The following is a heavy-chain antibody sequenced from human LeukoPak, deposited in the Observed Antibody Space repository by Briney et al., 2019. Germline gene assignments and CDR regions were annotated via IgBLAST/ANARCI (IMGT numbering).Heavy chain of an antibody. V-gene: IGHV1-69-2*01. Sequence: ASVKVSCKVSGYTLTGYYMHWVQQAPGKGLEWMGLVDPEDGETIYAEKFQGRVTITADTSTDTAYMELSSLGSEDTAVYYCATVGWGSAGDYWGQGTLVTVSS. J-gene: IGHJ4*02. CDR3: ATVGWGSAGDY. CDR2: VDPEDGET. CDR1: GYTLTGYY. D-gene: IGHD3-16*01.